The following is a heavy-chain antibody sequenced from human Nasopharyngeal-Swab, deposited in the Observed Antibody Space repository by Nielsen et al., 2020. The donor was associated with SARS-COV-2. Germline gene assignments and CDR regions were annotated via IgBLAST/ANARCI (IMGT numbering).Heavy chain of an antibody. Sequence: GASLKISCAASGFTFSSYAMSWVRQAPGKGLEWVSAISGSGGSTYYADSVKGRFTISRDNSKNTLYLQMNSLRAEDTAVYYCAKDREATYYYGSGNFDYWGQGTLVTVSS. D-gene: IGHD3-10*01. V-gene: IGHV3-23*01. CDR2: ISGSGGST. CDR3: AKDREATYYYGSGNFDY. J-gene: IGHJ4*02. CDR1: GFTFSSYA.